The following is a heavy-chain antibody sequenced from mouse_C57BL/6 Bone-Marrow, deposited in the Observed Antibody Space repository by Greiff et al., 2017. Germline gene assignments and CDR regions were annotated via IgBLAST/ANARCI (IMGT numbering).Heavy chain of an antibody. CDR1: GFTFSDYG. CDR2: ISNLAYSI. J-gene: IGHJ2*01. CDR3: ERSYYGYFYFDY. Sequence: EVKLMESGGGLVQPGGSLKLSCAASGFTFSDYGMAWVRQAPRKGPEWVAFISNLAYSIYYADTVTGRFPITREKAKNTLYLEMSSLRSEDTAMYYCERSYYGYFYFDYWGQGTTLTVSS. D-gene: IGHD2-2*01. V-gene: IGHV5-15*01.